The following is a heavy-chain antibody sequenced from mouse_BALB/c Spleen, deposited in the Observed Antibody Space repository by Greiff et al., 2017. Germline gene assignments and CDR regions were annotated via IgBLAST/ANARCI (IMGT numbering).Heavy chain of an antibody. Sequence: EVKLEESGGGLVKPGGSLKLSCAASGFAFSSYDMSWVRQTPEKRLEWVAYISSGGGSTYYPDTVKGRFTISRDNAKNTLYLQMSSLKSEDTAMYYCARRDYRYDWYFDVWGAGTTVTVAS. J-gene: IGHJ1*01. CDR3: ARRDYRYDWYFDV. D-gene: IGHD2-14*01. CDR2: ISSGGGST. CDR1: GFAFSSYD. V-gene: IGHV5-12-1*01.